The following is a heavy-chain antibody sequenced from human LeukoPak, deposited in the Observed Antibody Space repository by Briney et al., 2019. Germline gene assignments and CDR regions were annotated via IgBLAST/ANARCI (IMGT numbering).Heavy chain of an antibody. D-gene: IGHD6-13*01. Sequence: GASVKVSCKTSGYTFTGFGISWVRQAPGQGLEWMGWISAYNGDTKSAPKLQGRVTMTTDTSTSTAYMELRSLRSDDTAVYYCARSGSRTHGPHDYWGQGTLVTVSS. CDR3: ARSGSRTHGPHDY. J-gene: IGHJ4*02. V-gene: IGHV1-18*01. CDR2: ISAYNGDT. CDR1: GYTFTGFG.